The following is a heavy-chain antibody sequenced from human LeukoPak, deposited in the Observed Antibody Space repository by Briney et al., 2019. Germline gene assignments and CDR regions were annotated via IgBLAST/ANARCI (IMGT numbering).Heavy chain of an antibody. D-gene: IGHD3-10*01. CDR2: ISSSSSYI. Sequence: GRSLRLSCAASGFTFSSYSMYWVRQAPGKGLEWVSSISSSSSYIYYADSVKGRFTISRDNAKNSLYLQMNSLRAEDTAVYYCAREYYYGSGSPLDYWGQGTLVTVSS. CDR3: AREYYYGSGSPLDY. CDR1: GFTFSSYS. V-gene: IGHV3-21*01. J-gene: IGHJ4*02.